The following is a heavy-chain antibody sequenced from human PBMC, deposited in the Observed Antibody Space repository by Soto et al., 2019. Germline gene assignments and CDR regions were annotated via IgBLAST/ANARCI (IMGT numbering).Heavy chain of an antibody. CDR1: GYTFTSYG. CDR2: ISAYNGNT. J-gene: IGHJ6*02. Sequence: ASVKVSCKASGYTFTSYGISWVRQAPGQGLEWVGWISAYNGNTNYAQKLQGRVTMTTDTSTSTAYMELRSLRSDDTAVYYCARDGVYCSSTSCSTSYYYYGMDVWGQGTTVTVSS. V-gene: IGHV1-18*04. CDR3: ARDGVYCSSTSCSTSYYYYGMDV. D-gene: IGHD2-2*01.